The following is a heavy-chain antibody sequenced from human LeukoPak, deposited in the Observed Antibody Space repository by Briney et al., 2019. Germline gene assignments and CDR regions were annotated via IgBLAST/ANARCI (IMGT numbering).Heavy chain of an antibody. J-gene: IGHJ4*02. Sequence: GESLKISCKGSGYSFTSYWIGWVRQMPGKGLECMGIIYPGDSDTRYSPSFQGQVTISADKSISTAYLQWSSLKASDAAIYYCARHETGPYFDYWGQGTLVTVSS. CDR3: ARHETGPYFDY. CDR1: GYSFTSYW. V-gene: IGHV5-51*01. CDR2: IYPGDSDT. D-gene: IGHD1-1*01.